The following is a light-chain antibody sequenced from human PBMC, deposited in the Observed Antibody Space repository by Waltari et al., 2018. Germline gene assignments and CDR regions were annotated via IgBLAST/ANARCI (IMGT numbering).Light chain of an antibody. Sequence: EIVLTQSLATLSLSPGERATLFCRASQTVGTYLAWYQQKPGQPPRLLIFDASSRSTGIPAKFRGSGSGTDFTLTVSNLEPEDFAVYFCQQRSSWPYTFGQGTRLEI. V-gene: IGKV3-11*01. CDR1: QTVGTY. CDR2: DAS. CDR3: QQRSSWPYT. J-gene: IGKJ2*01.